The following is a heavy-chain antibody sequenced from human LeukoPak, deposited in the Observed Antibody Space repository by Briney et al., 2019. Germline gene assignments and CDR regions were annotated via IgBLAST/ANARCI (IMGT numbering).Heavy chain of an antibody. D-gene: IGHD4-11*01. Sequence: PSQTLSLTCTVSGGSISSGGYYWSWIRQSPGKGLEWIGYIYHRGSTYYNPSLKSRVTISVDRSKNQFSLKLSSMTAADTAVYYCASAPADTVRDPHFDYWGQGTLVTVSS. CDR3: ASAPADTVRDPHFDY. J-gene: IGHJ4*02. V-gene: IGHV4-30-2*06. CDR2: IYHRGST. CDR1: GGSISSGGYY.